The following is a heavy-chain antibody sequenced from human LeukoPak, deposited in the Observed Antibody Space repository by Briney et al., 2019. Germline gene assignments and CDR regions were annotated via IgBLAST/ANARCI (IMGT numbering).Heavy chain of an antibody. J-gene: IGHJ5*02. D-gene: IGHD5-18*01. V-gene: IGHV1-69*05. CDR2: IIPIFGTA. Sequence: SVKVSCKASGGTFSSYAISWVRQAPGQGLEWMGGIIPIFGTANYAQKFQGRVTITTDESTSTAYMELSSLRSEDPAVYYCARGGLRGYSYGYRALGFDPWGQGTLVTVSS. CDR1: GGTFSSYA. CDR3: ARGGLRGYSYGYRALGFDP.